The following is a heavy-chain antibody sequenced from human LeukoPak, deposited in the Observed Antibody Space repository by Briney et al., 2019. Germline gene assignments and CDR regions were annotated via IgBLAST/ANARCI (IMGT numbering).Heavy chain of an antibody. D-gene: IGHD5-12*01. CDR2: ISYDGSNK. V-gene: IGHV3-30*18. J-gene: IGHJ4*02. CDR1: GFTFNSYG. CDR3: AKTSSGYDNAHFDY. Sequence: PGRSLTLSCAASGFTFNSYGIHWVRQAQGKGLEWVAVISYDGSNKYYADSVKDRFTISRDNSKNTVYLQRSSLRAEDTTVYYCAKTSSGYDNAHFDYWGQGTLVIVSS.